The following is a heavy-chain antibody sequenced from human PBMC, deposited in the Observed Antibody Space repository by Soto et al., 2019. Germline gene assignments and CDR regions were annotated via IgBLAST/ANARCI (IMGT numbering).Heavy chain of an antibody. CDR3: AKEGGLSGSYYISSSYYFDY. V-gene: IGHV3-30*18. J-gene: IGHJ4*02. D-gene: IGHD1-26*01. Sequence: GGSLRLSCVASGFTFSSDGMHWVRQAPGKGLEGVAIISYDGSNTYYADSVKGRFTISRDNSKNTLYLQMNSLRAEDTSVYYCAKEGGLSGSYYISSSYYFDYWGQGTLVTVSS. CDR1: GFTFSSDG. CDR2: ISYDGSNT.